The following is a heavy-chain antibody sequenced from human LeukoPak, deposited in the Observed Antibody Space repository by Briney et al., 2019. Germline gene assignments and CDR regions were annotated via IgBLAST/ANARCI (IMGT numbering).Heavy chain of an antibody. Sequence: GGSLRLSCAASGFTFSSYAMSWVRQAPGKGLEWVAVISYDGTNKYYADSVKGRFTISRDNSKNTLYLQMNSLRAEDTAVYYCASSYYDSGSYFVMNSYYYYDMNVWGQGTTVTVSS. CDR2: ISYDGTNK. CDR3: ASSYYDSGSYFVMNSYYYYDMNV. J-gene: IGHJ6*02. CDR1: GFTFSSYA. V-gene: IGHV3-30-3*01. D-gene: IGHD3-10*01.